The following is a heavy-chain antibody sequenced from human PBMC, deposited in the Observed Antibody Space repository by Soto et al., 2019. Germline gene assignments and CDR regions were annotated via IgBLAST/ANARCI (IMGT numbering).Heavy chain of an antibody. V-gene: IGHV4-39*01. Sequence: QLQLQASGPGLVKPSETLSLTSTVSGGSISRSSSYWGWIRQPPGKGLEWIGNIFYSGSSYYNPSLKSRVIISVDTSKNQFSLKLSSVTAADTAVYYCARGHGGSGWYYTWFDPWGQETLVTVSS. CDR1: GGSISRSSSY. CDR3: ARGHGGSGWYYTWFDP. J-gene: IGHJ5*02. CDR2: IFYSGSS. D-gene: IGHD6-19*01.